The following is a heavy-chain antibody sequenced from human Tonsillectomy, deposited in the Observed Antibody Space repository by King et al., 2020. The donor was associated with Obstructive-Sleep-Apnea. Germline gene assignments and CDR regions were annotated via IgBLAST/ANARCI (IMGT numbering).Heavy chain of an antibody. CDR1: GFTFRNAW. CDR2: IKSNSDGGTT. D-gene: IGHD3-10*01. CDR3: TSGFSGGSHYYGVDV. J-gene: IGHJ6*02. Sequence: VQLVESGGGLVKPGGSLRLSCAASGFTFRNAWMSWVRQAPGRGLDWVGRIKSNSDGGTTDYAAPVKGRFTISRDDSKNTLYLQLNSLKTGDTAVYYCTSGFSGGSHYYGVDVWGQGTTVTVSS. V-gene: IGHV3-15*01.